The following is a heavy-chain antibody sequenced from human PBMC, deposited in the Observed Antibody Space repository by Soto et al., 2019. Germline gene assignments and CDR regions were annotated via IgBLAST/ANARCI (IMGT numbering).Heavy chain of an antibody. CDR1: GFTFTAYW. Sequence: PGGSLRLSSVASGFTFTAYWMSCVRQTAGKGLVWVANIRQDRGAHYYVDFVKGRFTISRDNANNSVYLQMDGLRAEDTAVYYGVGGVLVSGSYMGSYWRQGLLVTVS. J-gene: IGHJ4*02. D-gene: IGHD3-10*01. CDR3: VGGVLVSGSYMGSY. V-gene: IGHV3-7*03. CDR2: IRQDRGAH.